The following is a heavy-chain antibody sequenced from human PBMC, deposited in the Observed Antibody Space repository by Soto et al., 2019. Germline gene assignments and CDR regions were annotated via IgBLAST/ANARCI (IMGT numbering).Heavy chain of an antibody. CDR3: AASYGSGYRAFDY. J-gene: IGHJ4*02. Sequence: QVQLVQSGTEVKKPGSSVKVSCKASGDTFSFYTINWVRQAPGLGLGWWGRINPIVGLSNYAQKFQGRVSMTADKSTSTAYMELRSLRSDDTAMYFCAASYGSGYRAFDYWGQGALVIVSS. D-gene: IGHD3-10*01. CDR1: GDTFSFYT. CDR2: INPIVGLS. V-gene: IGHV1-69*02.